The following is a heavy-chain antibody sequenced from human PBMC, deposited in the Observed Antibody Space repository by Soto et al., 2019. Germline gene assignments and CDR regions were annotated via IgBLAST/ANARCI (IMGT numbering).Heavy chain of an antibody. CDR3: ARGDGDWYFDL. CDR2: IYPSGTT. Sequence: QMQLQESGSGLVKPSQTLSLTCAVSGGSISRGTFSWNWILQPPGEDLEWLGYIYPSGTTYYNPSLKSRLTISLDRSRDQFSLKLTSVSAAYTAVYYCARGDGDWYFDLWGRGILVTV. CDR1: GGSISRGTFS. J-gene: IGHJ2*01. V-gene: IGHV4-30-2*01. D-gene: IGHD4-17*01.